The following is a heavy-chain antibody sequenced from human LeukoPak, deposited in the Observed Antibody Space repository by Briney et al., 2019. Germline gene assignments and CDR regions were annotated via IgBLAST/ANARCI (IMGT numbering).Heavy chain of an antibody. CDR2: INSDGSST. V-gene: IGHV3-74*01. J-gene: IGHJ4*02. CDR1: GFTFSSYE. Sequence: GGSLRLSCAASGFTFSSYEMSWVRQAPGKGLEWVSHINSDGSSTSYADSVKGRFTISRDNAKNTLYLQMNSLRAEDTAVYYCARAGWGSDVDYWGQGTLVTVSS. CDR3: ARAGWGSDVDY. D-gene: IGHD3-16*01.